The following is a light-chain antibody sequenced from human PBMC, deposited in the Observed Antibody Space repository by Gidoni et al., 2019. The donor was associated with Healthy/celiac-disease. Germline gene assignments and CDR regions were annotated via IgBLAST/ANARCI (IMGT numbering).Light chain of an antibody. CDR3: QQSYSTPQ. CDR2: AAS. V-gene: IGKV1-39*01. CDR1: QSISSY. J-gene: IGKJ2*01. Sequence: IQMTQSPSSLSASVGDRVTITCRASQSISSYLNWYQQKPGKAPKLLIYAASSLQSGVQSRFSGSGSGTDFTLTISSLQPEDFATYYCQQSYSTPQFGQGTKLEIK.